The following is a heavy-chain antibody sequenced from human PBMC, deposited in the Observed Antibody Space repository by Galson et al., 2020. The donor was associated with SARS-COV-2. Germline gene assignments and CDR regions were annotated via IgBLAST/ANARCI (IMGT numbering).Heavy chain of an antibody. CDR3: ARFPTIAAPGSGYFYGLDR. V-gene: IGHV4-59*08. Sequence: SETLSLTCTVSGGSISSYFWSWIRQPPGKGLEWIGYIYYSGSTNFSPSLKSRVTMSADTSKNQLSLKLTSVTAADTAVYYCARFPTIAAPGSGYFYGLDRWGQGTTVTVSS. D-gene: IGHD6-13*01. J-gene: IGHJ6*02. CDR2: IYYSGST. CDR1: GGSISSYF.